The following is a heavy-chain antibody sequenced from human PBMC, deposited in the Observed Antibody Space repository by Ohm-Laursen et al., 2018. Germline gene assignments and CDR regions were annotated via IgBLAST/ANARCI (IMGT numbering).Heavy chain of an antibody. CDR1: GFTLSSYG. J-gene: IGHJ4*02. V-gene: IGHV3-30*18. Sequence: SLRLSCTASGFTLSSYGMHWVRQAPGKGLEWVAVISYDGSNKYYADSVKGRFTISRDNSKNTLYLQMNSLRAEDTAVYYCAKTWFGELFSDYWGQGTLVTVYS. CDR3: AKTWFGELFSDY. D-gene: IGHD3-10*01. CDR2: ISYDGSNK.